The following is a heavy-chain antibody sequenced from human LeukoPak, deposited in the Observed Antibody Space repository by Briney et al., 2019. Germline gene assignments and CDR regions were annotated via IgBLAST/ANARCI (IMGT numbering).Heavy chain of an antibody. Sequence: GGSLRLSGAASGFTFSSYWMHWVRRAPGKGLEWVANIKEDGSQKYFVDSVKGRFTISRDNAKNSLYLQMNSLRAEDTAVYYCARESRRITMVRGLDMDVWGKGTTVTVSS. D-gene: IGHD3-10*01. CDR3: ARESRRITMVRGLDMDV. CDR2: IKEDGSQK. J-gene: IGHJ6*04. V-gene: IGHV3-7*03. CDR1: GFTFSSYW.